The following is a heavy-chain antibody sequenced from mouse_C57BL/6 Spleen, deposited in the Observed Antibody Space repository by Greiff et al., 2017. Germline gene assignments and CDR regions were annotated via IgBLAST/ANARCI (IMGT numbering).Heavy chain of an antibody. J-gene: IGHJ3*01. D-gene: IGHD1-1*01. CDR1: GYTFTSYW. V-gene: IGHV1-69*01. Sequence: QVQLQQPGAELVMPGASVKLSCKASGYTFTSYWMHWVKQRPGQGLEWIGEIDPSDSYTNYNHTFKGKSTLTVDTSSSTAYMQLSSLTSEYSSVYYCATLDYSGISRFAYRGQGTLVTVSA. CDR2: IDPSDSYT. CDR3: ATLDYSGISRFAY.